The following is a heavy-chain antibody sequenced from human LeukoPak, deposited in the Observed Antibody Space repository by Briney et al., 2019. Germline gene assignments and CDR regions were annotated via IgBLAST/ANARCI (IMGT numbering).Heavy chain of an antibody. V-gene: IGHV4-59*08. Sequence: SETPSLTCTVSGDSIRSSYWSWIRQPPGKGLEWIGYIYYSGSTNYNPSLDSRVTISVDTSKIQLSLKLTSVTAADTAVYYCARHGPTSYYFDYWGQGTLVTVYS. D-gene: IGHD6-6*01. CDR3: ARHGPTSYYFDY. CDR1: GDSIRSSY. CDR2: IYYSGST. J-gene: IGHJ4*02.